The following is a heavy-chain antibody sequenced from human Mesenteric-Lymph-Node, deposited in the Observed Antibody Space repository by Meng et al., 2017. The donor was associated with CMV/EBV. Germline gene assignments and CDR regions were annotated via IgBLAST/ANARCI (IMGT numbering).Heavy chain of an antibody. D-gene: IGHD5-24*01. CDR3: AKESNGYNPHYYYGLNV. V-gene: IGHV3-21*01. Sequence: FPFSCFPLHWVRQAPGKGLVWVSSIISSNSYIHYFASVKGRFTISRDNAKDSLYLQMNSLRAEDTAVYYCAKESNGYNPHYYYGLNVWGRGTTVTVSS. CDR2: IISSNSYI. CDR1: FPFSCFP. J-gene: IGHJ6*02.